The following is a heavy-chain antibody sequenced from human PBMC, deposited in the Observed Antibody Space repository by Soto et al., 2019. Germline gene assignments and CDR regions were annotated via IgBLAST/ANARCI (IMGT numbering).Heavy chain of an antibody. CDR1: GGSISSYY. V-gene: IGHV4-59*08. CDR3: ARQGFGPLHGLVDV. Sequence: QVQLQESGPGLVKPSETLSLSCTVSGGSISSYYWSWFRQSPGKRMEWIGYVHHSWGSSYNPSLLXXVXXSLDTSKTQFSLKVPSVTATDTAVYYCARQGFGPLHGLVDVWGQGTTVTVSS. J-gene: IGHJ6*02. D-gene: IGHD3-10*01. CDR2: VHHSWGS.